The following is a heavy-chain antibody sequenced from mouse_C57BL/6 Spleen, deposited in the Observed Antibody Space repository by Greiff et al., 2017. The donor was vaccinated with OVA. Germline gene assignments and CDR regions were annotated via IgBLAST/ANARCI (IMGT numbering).Heavy chain of an antibody. CDR2: IWSGGST. D-gene: IGHD2-4*01. CDR1: GFSLTSYG. Sequence: QVHVKQSGPGLVQPSQSLSITCTVSGFSLTSYGVHWVRQSPGKGLEWLGVIWSGGSTDYNAAFISRLSISKDNSKSQVFFKMNSLQADDTAIYYCASGLRPMAYWGQGTLVTVSA. V-gene: IGHV2-2*01. CDR3: ASGLRPMAY. J-gene: IGHJ3*01.